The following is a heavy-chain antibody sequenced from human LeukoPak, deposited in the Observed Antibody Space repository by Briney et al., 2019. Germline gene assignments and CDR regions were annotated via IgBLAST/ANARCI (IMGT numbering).Heavy chain of an antibody. Sequence: PGGSLRLSCVASGFTLIDYDMHGVRQVIGKGLEWVSAIGIRGDTHYSGSVKGRFTISRENAESSLYLQMNSLRAEDTAVYYCARGGIQVSGIDEFDYWGQGTLVTVSS. J-gene: IGHJ4*02. D-gene: IGHD6-19*01. V-gene: IGHV3-13*01. CDR3: ARGGIQVSGIDEFDY. CDR1: GFTLIDYD. CDR2: IGIRGDT.